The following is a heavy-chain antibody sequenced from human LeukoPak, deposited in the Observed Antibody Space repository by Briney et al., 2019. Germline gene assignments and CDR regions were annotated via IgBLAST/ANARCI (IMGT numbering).Heavy chain of an antibody. CDR1: TSR. CDR3: ARDLWNFYDDSGYYRDFDS. V-gene: IGHV1-18*01. D-gene: IGHD3-22*01. J-gene: IGHJ5*01. CDR2: IGSSGGDT. Sequence: ASVKVSCKATSRISWVRQAPGQGLEWMGWIGSSGGDTYYAQKFQGRVTVTTDTSTSTVYMELRSLRSDDTAVYYCARDLWNFYDDSGYYRDFDSWGQGTLVTVSS.